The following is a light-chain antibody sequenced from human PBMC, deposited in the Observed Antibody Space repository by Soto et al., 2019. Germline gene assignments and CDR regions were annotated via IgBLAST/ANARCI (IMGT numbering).Light chain of an antibody. CDR1: SSNIGAGYD. J-gene: IGLJ2*01. Sequence: QSVLTQTPSVSGAPGQTVTISCSGSSSNIGAGYDVHWYQQLPGTAPKLLIFENTNRPSGVPDRFSGSKSGTSASLAVTGLQAEDEADYYCQSYDSTLTGAIFGGGTQLTAL. CDR3: QSYDSTLTGAI. CDR2: ENT. V-gene: IGLV1-40*01.